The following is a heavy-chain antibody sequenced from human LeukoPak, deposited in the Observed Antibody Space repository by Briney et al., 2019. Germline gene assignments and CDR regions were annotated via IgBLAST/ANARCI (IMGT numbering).Heavy chain of an antibody. CDR2: IKSKTDDGTT. CDR1: GFTFSNAW. J-gene: IGHJ4*02. CDR3: TTMAGIVGAKYFDY. Sequence: GGSLRLSCAASGFTFSNAWMNWVRQAPGKGLEWVGRIKSKTDDGTTDYAAPVKGRFTLSRDDSKNTLFLQMNSLEIEDTAVYYCTTMAGIVGAKYFDYWGQGILVTVSS. D-gene: IGHD1-26*01. V-gene: IGHV3-15*07.